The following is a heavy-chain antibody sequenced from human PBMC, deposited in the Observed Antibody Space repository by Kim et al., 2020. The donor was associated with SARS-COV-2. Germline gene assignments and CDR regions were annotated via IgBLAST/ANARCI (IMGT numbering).Heavy chain of an antibody. CDR3: AGGDWYDN. V-gene: IGHV1-3*01. CDR2: NGNT. J-gene: IGHJ4*02. Sequence: NGNTKFSEKFQGRLTFTRDTSASTAYMELSSLRSEDTAVYYCAGGDWYDNWGQGTLVTVSS. D-gene: IGHD2-21*02.